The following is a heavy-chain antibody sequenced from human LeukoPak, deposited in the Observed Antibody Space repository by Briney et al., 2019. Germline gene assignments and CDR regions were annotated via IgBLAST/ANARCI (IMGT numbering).Heavy chain of an antibody. V-gene: IGHV3-21*01. CDR1: GFTFSSYS. J-gene: IGHJ4*02. D-gene: IGHD3-3*01. CDR3: ARGARSAGSGYSFDY. CDR2: ISSSSSYI. Sequence: GGSLRLSCAASGFTFSSYSMNWVRQAPGKGLEWVSSISSSSSYIYYADSVKGRFTISRDNAKNSLYLQMNSLRAEDTAVYYCARGARSAGSGYSFDYWGQGTLVTVSS.